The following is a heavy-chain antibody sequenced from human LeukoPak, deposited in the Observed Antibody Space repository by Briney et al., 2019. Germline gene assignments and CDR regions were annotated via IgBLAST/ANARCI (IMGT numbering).Heavy chain of an antibody. CDR2: INSDGSST. D-gene: IGHD3-3*01. V-gene: IGHV3-74*01. J-gene: IGHJ4*02. CDR1: GFTFSSYW. Sequence: GGSLRLSCAASGFTFSSYWMHWVRQAPGEGLVWVSRINSDGSSTSYADSVKGRFTISRDNAKNTLYLQMNSLRAEDTAVYYCANPGRYDFWSGYYNWGQGTLVTVSS. CDR3: ANPGRYDFWSGYYN.